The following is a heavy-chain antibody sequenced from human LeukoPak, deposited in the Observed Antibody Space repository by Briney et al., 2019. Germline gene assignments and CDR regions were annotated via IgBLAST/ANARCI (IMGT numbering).Heavy chain of an antibody. CDR3: ASLRIAYYYMDV. CDR2: INHSGST. Sequence: SETLSLTCAVYGGSFSGYYWSWIRQPPGKGLEWIGEINHSGSTNYNPSLKSRVTISVDTSKNQFSLKLSSVTAADTAVYYCASLRIAYYYMDVWGKGTTVTVSS. D-gene: IGHD4-17*01. CDR1: GGSFSGYY. J-gene: IGHJ6*03. V-gene: IGHV4-34*01.